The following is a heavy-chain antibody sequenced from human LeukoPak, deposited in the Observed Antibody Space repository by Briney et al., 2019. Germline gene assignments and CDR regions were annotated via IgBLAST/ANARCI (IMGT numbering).Heavy chain of an antibody. Sequence: SETLSLTCTVSGGSISSSSYYWGWIRQPPGKGLEWIGSIYYSGSTYYNPSLKSRVTISVDTSKNQFSLKLSSVTAADMAVYYCARVIAAAATGVDYWGQGTLVTVSS. J-gene: IGHJ4*02. V-gene: IGHV4-39*01. CDR3: ARVIAAAATGVDY. CDR1: GGSISSSSYY. CDR2: IYYSGST. D-gene: IGHD6-13*01.